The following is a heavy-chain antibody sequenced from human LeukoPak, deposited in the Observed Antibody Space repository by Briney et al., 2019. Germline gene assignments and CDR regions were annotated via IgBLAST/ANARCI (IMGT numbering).Heavy chain of an antibody. CDR2: IYPGDSDT. J-gene: IGHJ3*02. D-gene: IGHD2-2*01. CDR1: GDRFNNYW. CDR3: ARAARPAAYEAFDI. Sequence: GESLKISCKGSGDRFNNYWIAWVRQMPGKGLEWMGIIYPGDSDTRYSPSFQGQVTISADKSISTAYLQWSSLKASDTAMYYCARAARPAAYEAFDIWGQGTMVTVSS. V-gene: IGHV5-51*01.